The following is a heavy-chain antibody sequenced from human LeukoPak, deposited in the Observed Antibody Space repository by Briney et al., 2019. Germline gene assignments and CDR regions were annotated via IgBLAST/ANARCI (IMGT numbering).Heavy chain of an antibody. Sequence: GGSLRLSCAASGFTFSTYSMNWVRQAPGKGLEWVSSISSSSSYIYYADSMKGRFTISRDNAKNSLYLQINSLRAEDTAVYYCANVDYYDSSGSLDYWGQGTLVTVSS. CDR2: ISSSSSYI. J-gene: IGHJ4*02. CDR3: ANVDYYDSSGSLDY. D-gene: IGHD3-22*01. V-gene: IGHV3-21*01. CDR1: GFTFSTYS.